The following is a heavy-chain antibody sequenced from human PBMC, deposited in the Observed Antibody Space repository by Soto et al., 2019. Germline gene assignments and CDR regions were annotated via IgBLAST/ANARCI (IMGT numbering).Heavy chain of an antibody. CDR2: IHYSGTT. CDR3: AAGEASSRNLAPYYLDF. V-gene: IGHV4-59*01. J-gene: IGHJ4*02. CDR1: GGSMRNYF. Sequence: SETLSLTCTVSGGSMRNYFWTWIRQPPGKGLEWIGYIHYSGTTSFFPSYNPSLRSRVTISEDTSKNQFSLKLLSVTTADTAVYFCAAGEASSRNLAPYYLDFWGQGTRVTVSS. D-gene: IGHD6-13*01.